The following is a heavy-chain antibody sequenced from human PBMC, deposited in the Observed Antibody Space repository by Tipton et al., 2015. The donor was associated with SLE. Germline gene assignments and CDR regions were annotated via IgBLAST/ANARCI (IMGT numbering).Heavy chain of an antibody. CDR1: GFTFSSYW. D-gene: IGHD2-15*01. J-gene: IGHJ4*02. V-gene: IGHV3-74*01. CDR3: ARAQYCSGGNCYDFFDS. CDR2: INSDGSST. Sequence: SLRLSCAASGFTFSSYWMHWVRQAPGKGLVWVSRINSDGSSTSYADSVKGRFTISRDNAKNTLYLQMNSLRAEDTAVYYCARAQYCSGGNCYDFFDSWGQGTLVTVSS.